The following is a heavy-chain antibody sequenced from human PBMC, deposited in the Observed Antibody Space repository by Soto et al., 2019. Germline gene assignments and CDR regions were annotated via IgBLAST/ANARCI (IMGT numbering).Heavy chain of an antibody. V-gene: IGHV3-21*06. CDR1: GFTFSTYI. CDR3: ARGIVSSSLVTFDV. D-gene: IGHD1-26*01. Sequence: EVQLVESGGGLVKPGGSLRLSCAASGFTFSTYIMHWVRQAPGKGLEWISTISSTSTNIYYADSVKGRFTISRDNPTNSMFLQMNSLRAEDMAVYYWARGIVSSSLVTFDVWGQGTLVTVSP. CDR2: ISSTSTNI. J-gene: IGHJ3*01.